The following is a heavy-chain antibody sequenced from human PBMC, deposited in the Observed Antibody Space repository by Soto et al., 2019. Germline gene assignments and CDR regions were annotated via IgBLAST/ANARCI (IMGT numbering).Heavy chain of an antibody. CDR3: SIIQRLVEIGFDY. Sequence: GGSLRLSCAASGFTFSSYAMSWVRQAPGKGLEWVSAISGSGGSTYYADSVKGRFTISRDNSKNTLYLQMNSLRAEDTAVYYCSIIQRLVEIGFDYWGQGTLGTVFS. CDR1: GFTFSSYA. D-gene: IGHD6-25*01. J-gene: IGHJ4*02. V-gene: IGHV3-23*01. CDR2: ISGSGGST.